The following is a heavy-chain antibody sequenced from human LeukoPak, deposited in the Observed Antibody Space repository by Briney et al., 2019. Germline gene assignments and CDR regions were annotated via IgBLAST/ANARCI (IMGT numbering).Heavy chain of an antibody. Sequence: GGSLRLSCAASGFTFNSYAMSWVRQAPGKGLEWVSAISGSGGSTYHADSVKGRFTISRDNSKNTLYLQMNSLRAEDTAVYYCAKVKGVRLKDYYFDYWGQGTLVTVSS. CDR1: GFTFNSYA. V-gene: IGHV3-23*01. CDR2: ISGSGGST. J-gene: IGHJ4*02. D-gene: IGHD2-2*01. CDR3: AKVKGVRLKDYYFDY.